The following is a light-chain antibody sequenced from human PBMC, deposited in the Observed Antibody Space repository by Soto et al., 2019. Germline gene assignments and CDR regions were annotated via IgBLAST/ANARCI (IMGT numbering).Light chain of an antibody. CDR1: QVIGSRY. Sequence: EIVMTQSPGTLSLSPGERATISCRASQVIGSRYLAWYHQKSGQAPRLLIYGASSRATGIPDRFSGSGSGTDFTRTISSLEPEDFGVYDCHQYYSLPRTFGQGTKLEIK. CDR3: HQYYSLPRT. J-gene: IGKJ2*01. CDR2: GAS. V-gene: IGKV3-20*01.